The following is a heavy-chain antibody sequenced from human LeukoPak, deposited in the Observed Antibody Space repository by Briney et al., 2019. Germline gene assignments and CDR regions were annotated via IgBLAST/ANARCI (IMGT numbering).Heavy chain of an antibody. CDR1: GYSIRTGYC. D-gene: IGHD5-18*01. J-gene: IGHJ4*02. CDR3: ARGRYSYGWFPTGG. CDR2: ICASGNA. Sequence: SETLSLTCTVSGYSIRTGYCWAWIRQPPGKGLEWIGSICASGNAYYNPSLKSRVTISVDTSKNQFSLKLSSVTAADTAVYYCARGRYSYGWFPTGGWGQGTLVTVSS. V-gene: IGHV4-38-2*02.